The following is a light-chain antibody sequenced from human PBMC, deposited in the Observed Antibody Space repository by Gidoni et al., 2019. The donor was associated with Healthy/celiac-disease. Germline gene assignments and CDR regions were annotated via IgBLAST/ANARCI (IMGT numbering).Light chain of an antibody. V-gene: IGKV1-5*01. CDR1: QSISSW. Sequence: DIQMTQSPSTLSASVGDRVTITCRASQSISSWLAWDQQKPGKAPKLLIYDASSLESGVPSRFSGSGSGTEFTLTISSLQPDDFATYYCQQYNSYVWTFGQGTKVEIK. J-gene: IGKJ1*01. CDR3: QQYNSYVWT. CDR2: DAS.